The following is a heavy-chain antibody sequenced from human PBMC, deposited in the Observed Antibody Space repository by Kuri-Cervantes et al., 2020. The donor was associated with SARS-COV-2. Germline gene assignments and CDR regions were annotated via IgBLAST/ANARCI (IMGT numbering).Heavy chain of an antibody. CDR1: GFTFDDYG. CDR3: ARDPTGVAGVGRFFDY. V-gene: IGHV3-20*03. CDR2: INWNGGST. D-gene: IGHD6-19*01. Sequence: GESLKISFAASGFTFDDYGMSWVRQAPGKGLEWVSRINWNGGSTGYADSVKGRFTISRDNAKNSLYLQMNNLRAEDTALYFCARDPTGVAGVGRFFDYWGQGALVTVSS. J-gene: IGHJ4*02.